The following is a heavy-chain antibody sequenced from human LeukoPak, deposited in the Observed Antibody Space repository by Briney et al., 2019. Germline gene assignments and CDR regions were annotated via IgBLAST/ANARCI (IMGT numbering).Heavy chain of an antibody. CDR1: ELTFSSYW. CDR3: ARAESSWYNYFDY. J-gene: IGHJ4*02. Sequence: GGSLRLACAASELTFSSYWMTWVRQAPEKGLEWVANIKEDGSEKYYVGCVKGRFTISRDNAKNSRYLQMNSLRAEDTAVYYCARAESSWYNYFDYWGQGTLVTVSS. D-gene: IGHD6-13*01. CDR2: IKEDGSEK. V-gene: IGHV3-7*01.